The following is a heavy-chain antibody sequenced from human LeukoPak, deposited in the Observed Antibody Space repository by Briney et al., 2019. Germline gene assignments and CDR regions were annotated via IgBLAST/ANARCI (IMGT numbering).Heavy chain of an antibody. CDR1: GFTFSSYG. CDR2: IWYDGSNK. CDR3: AKEIYYDSSAFFDY. Sequence: ETGGSLRLSCAASGFTFSSYGIHWVRQAPGKGLEWVAVIWYDGSNKYYADSVKGRFTISRDNSKNTLYLQLNSLRTEDTAVYFCAKEIYYDSSAFFDYWGQGTLVTVSA. D-gene: IGHD3-22*01. J-gene: IGHJ4*02. V-gene: IGHV3-30*02.